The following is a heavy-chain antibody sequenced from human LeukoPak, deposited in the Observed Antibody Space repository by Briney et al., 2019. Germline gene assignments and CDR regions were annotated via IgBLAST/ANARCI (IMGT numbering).Heavy chain of an antibody. D-gene: IGHD3-22*01. CDR3: AASPYYYDSSGYYH. CDR2: IVVGSGNT. V-gene: IGHV1-58*01. J-gene: IGHJ5*02. Sequence: IVVGSGNTNYAQKFQERVTITRDMSTSTAYMELSSLRSEDTAVYYCAASPYYYDSSGYYHWGQGTLVTVSS.